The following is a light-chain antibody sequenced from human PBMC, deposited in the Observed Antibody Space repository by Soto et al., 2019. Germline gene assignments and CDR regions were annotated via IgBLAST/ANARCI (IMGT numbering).Light chain of an antibody. V-gene: IGKV1-5*01. J-gene: IGKJ1*01. CDR3: QQYNSHPWT. CDR2: DAS. Sequence: DIQMTQSPSSLSASVGDRVTITFRASQSISSYLNWYQQKPGKAPKLLIYDASILESGVPSRFSGSGSGTEFTLTISSLEPDDFATYYCQQYNSHPWTFGQGTKVDIK. CDR1: QSISSY.